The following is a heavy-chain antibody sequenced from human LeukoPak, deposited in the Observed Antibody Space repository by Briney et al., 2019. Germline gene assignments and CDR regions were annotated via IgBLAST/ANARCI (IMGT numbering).Heavy chain of an antibody. V-gene: IGHV3-7*03. CDR2: IKQDGSEK. CDR3: ARVSLLLWFGELLSWFDP. D-gene: IGHD3-10*01. Sequence: GGSLRLSCAASGFTFSSYAMSWVRQAPGKGLEWVANIKQDGSEKYYVDSVKGRFTISRDNAKNSLYLQMNSLRAEDTAVYYCARVSLLLWFGELLSWFDPWGQGTLVTVSS. CDR1: GFTFSSYA. J-gene: IGHJ5*02.